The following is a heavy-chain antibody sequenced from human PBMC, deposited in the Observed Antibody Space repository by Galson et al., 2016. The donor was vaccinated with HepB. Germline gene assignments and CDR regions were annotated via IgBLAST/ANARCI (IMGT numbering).Heavy chain of an antibody. CDR3: ARGSAFGGVDN. D-gene: IGHD3-16*01. Sequence: TLSLTCTVSGGSISSGGYYWSWIRQHPGQGLEWIGYIYYSGSTYYNPSLRSRVTISADTSKNQFSLKLSSVTAADTAVYYCARGSAFGGVDNWGQGTLVTVSS. CDR2: IYYSGST. V-gene: IGHV4-31*03. J-gene: IGHJ4*02. CDR1: GGSISSGGYY.